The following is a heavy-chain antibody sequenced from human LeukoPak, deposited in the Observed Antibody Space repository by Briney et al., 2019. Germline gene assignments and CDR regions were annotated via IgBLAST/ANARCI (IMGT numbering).Heavy chain of an antibody. CDR2: IYYSGSP. V-gene: IGHV4-59*01. J-gene: IGHJ1*01. D-gene: IGHD1-7*01. CDR1: GGSISSYY. CDR3: AREHNWNYVAYFQH. Sequence: SETLSPTCTVSGGSISSYYWSWIRQPPGKGLEWIGYIYYSGSPNYNPSLNSRVTISVHTSKNQFSLKLSSVTAADTAVYYCAREHNWNYVAYFQHWGQGTLVTVSS.